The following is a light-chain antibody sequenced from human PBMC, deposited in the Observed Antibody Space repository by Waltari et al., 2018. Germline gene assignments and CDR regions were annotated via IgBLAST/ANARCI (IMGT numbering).Light chain of an antibody. V-gene: IGLV2-11*01. CDR3: CSYAGSYTWV. CDR1: SRDVGAYNY. J-gene: IGLJ3*02. CDR2: DVI. Sequence: QSALTQPRSVSGSPGQSVPISCTGTSRDVGAYNYVSWYQQHPGKAPKLMIYDVIKRPSGVPDRFSGSNSGNTAYLTISGLQAEDEADYCCCSYAGSYTWVFGGGTQLTVL.